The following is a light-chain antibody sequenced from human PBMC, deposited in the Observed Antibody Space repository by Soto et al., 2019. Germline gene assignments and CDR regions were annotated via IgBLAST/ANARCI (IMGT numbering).Light chain of an antibody. CDR3: CSYAGSPHVV. Sequence: QSALTQPRSVSGSPGQSVTISCTGTSSDVGGYNYVSWYQKHPGKAPKLMIYDVSKRPSGVPDRFSGSKSGNTASLTISGLQAEDEADYYCCSYAGSPHVVFGGGTQLTVL. CDR1: SSDVGGYNY. J-gene: IGLJ2*01. V-gene: IGLV2-11*01. CDR2: DVS.